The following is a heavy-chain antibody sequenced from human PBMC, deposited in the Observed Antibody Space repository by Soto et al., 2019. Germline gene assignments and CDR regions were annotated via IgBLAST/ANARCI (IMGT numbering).Heavy chain of an antibody. CDR3: ARPHPLRKGTDAFDT. CDR1: GFSLTTSGAG. J-gene: IGHJ3*02. CDR2: IYWNDDK. V-gene: IGHV2-5*01. Sequence: QITLKESGPTLVKPTQTLTLTCSFSGFSLTTSGAGVGWIRQPPGKALEWLAVIYWNDDKRYSPSLKTRLTITKDTSKNQVVLTMTTMDPVDTATYYRARPHPLRKGTDAFDTWGQGTRVTVSS.